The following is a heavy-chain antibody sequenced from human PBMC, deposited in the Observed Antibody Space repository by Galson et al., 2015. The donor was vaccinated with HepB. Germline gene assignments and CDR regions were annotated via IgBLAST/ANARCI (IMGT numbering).Heavy chain of an antibody. J-gene: IGHJ4*02. Sequence: SLRLSCAASGFTFSSYTMHWVRQAPGKGLEWVAVISYDGSNKYYTDSVKGRFTISRDNSKNTLYLQMNSLRAEDTAVYYCARGDSSSWAFDYWGQGTLVTVSS. D-gene: IGHD6-13*01. CDR2: ISYDGSNK. V-gene: IGHV3-30-3*01. CDR3: ARGDSSSWAFDY. CDR1: GFTFSSYT.